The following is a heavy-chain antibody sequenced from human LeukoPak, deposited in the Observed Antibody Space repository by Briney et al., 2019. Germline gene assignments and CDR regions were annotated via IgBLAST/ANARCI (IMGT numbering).Heavy chain of an antibody. D-gene: IGHD2-15*01. CDR1: GGSLSSNNW. V-gene: IGHV4-4*02. Sequence: SETLSLTCAVSGGSLSSNNWWSWVRQPPGKGLEWIGEIYHSGGTNYNPSLKSRVTISVDKSKNQFSLKLSSVTAADTAVYYCARRYCSGGSCYSKNNWFDPWGQGTLVTVSS. CDR2: IYHSGGT. CDR3: ARRYCSGGSCYSKNNWFDP. J-gene: IGHJ5*02.